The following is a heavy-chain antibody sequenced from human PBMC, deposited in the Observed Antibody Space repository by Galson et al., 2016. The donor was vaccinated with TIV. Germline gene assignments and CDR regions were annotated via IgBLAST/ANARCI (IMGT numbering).Heavy chain of an antibody. J-gene: IGHJ4*02. CDR2: INPKSGDT. CDR3: ARERHTDY. V-gene: IGHV1-2*02. CDR1: GYTFTDYY. Sequence: SVKVSCKASGYTFTDYYIHWVRQAPGQGLEWMGWINPKSGDTKYAQKFEGRVTMTRDTSISTVFMELSSLIYDDTAVFYCARERHTDYWGQGTLVTVSS.